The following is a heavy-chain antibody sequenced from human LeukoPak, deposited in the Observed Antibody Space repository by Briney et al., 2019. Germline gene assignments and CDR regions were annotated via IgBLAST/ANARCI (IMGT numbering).Heavy chain of an antibody. CDR3: AKDNSHWLFDY. J-gene: IGHJ4*02. CDR2: ISSTGNNK. CDR1: GFSFSSTS. D-gene: IGHD1-1*01. Sequence: GGSLRLSCAASGFSFSSTSMHWVRQAPGKGLEWVAVISSTGNNKNFADSVKGRFTISRDNSKNTLYLQMNTLRAEDTSFYYCAKDNSHWLFDYWGRGTLVTVSS. V-gene: IGHV3-30-3*01.